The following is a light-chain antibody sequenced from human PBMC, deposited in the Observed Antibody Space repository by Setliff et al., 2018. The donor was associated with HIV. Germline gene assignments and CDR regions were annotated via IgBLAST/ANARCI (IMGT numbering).Light chain of an antibody. CDR1: SSNIGSNT. V-gene: IGLV1-44*01. CDR2: SNS. CDR3: AAWDDSLNGPV. Sequence: PPSVSGTPGQRLTISCSGGSSNIGSNTVNWYQQVPGTAPKLLIYSNSQRPSGVPDRFSGSKSGTSASLAVSGLQTEDEVDYYCAAWDDSLNGPVFGGGTK. J-gene: IGLJ2*01.